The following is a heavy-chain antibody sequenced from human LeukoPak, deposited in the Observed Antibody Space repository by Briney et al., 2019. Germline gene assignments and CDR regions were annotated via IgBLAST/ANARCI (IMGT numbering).Heavy chain of an antibody. CDR2: ISGSGGST. CDR1: GFTFSSYA. V-gene: IGHV3-23*01. D-gene: IGHD3-3*01. CDR3: AKSFFWSGYYLLTYFDY. Sequence: GGSLRLSCAASGFTFSSYAMSWVRQAPGKGLEWVSAISGSGGSTYYADSVKGRFTISRDNSKNTLYLQMNSLRAEDTAVYYCAKSFFWSGYYLLTYFDYWGQGTLVTVSS. J-gene: IGHJ4*02.